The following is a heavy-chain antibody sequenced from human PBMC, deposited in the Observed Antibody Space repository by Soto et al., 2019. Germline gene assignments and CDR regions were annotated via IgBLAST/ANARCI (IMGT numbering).Heavy chain of an antibody. D-gene: IGHD6-6*01. Sequence: GGSLRLSCAASGFTFSSYWMHWVRQAPGKGLVWVSRINSDGSSTSYADSVKGRFTISRDNAKNTLYLQMNSLRAEDTAVYYCAREFRDEAARPFYYYYGMDVWGQGTTVTVSS. J-gene: IGHJ6*02. V-gene: IGHV3-74*01. CDR1: GFTFSSYW. CDR3: AREFRDEAARPFYYYYGMDV. CDR2: INSDGSST.